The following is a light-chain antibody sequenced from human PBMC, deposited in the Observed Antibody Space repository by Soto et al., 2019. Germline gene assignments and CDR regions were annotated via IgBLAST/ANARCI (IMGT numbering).Light chain of an antibody. V-gene: IGLV1-44*01. CDR1: SSNIGSNT. CDR3: AAWDDSLNGFYV. CDR2: SNN. Sequence: QSVLTQPPSASGTPGQRVTISCSGSSSNIGSNTVNWYQQLPGTAPKLLIYSNNQRPSGVPDRFSGSKSGTSASLAISGLQSEDEADYYRAAWDDSLNGFYVFGTGTRSPS. J-gene: IGLJ1*01.